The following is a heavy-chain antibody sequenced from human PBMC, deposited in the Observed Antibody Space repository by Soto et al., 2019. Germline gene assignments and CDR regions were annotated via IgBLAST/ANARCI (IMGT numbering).Heavy chain of an antibody. J-gene: IGHJ4*02. V-gene: IGHV1-2*04. D-gene: IGHD5-12*01. Sequence: ASVKVSCKASGYTFTSYYMHWVRQAPGQGLEWMGWINPNSGGTNYAQKFQGWVTMTRDTSISTAYMELSRLRSDDTAVYYCARESIVATMAFDYWGQGTLVTVSS. CDR3: ARESIVATMAFDY. CDR2: INPNSGGT. CDR1: GYTFTSYY.